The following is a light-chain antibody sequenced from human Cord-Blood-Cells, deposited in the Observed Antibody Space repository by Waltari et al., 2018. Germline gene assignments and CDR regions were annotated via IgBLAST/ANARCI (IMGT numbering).Light chain of an antibody. CDR1: QSISSY. CDR3: QQSDSTPIT. V-gene: IGKV1-39*01. CDR2: AAS. J-gene: IGKJ5*01. Sequence: DIPMTQSPSSLSASVGDRATITCRASQSISSYLNWYQQKPGKAPKLLIYAASSLQSGVPSRFSGSGSGTDFTLTISSLQPEDFATYYCQQSDSTPITFGQGTRLEIK.